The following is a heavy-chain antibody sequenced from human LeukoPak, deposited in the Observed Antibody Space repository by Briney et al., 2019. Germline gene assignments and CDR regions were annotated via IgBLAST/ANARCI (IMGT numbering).Heavy chain of an antibody. D-gene: IGHD6-19*01. CDR2: INTNTGNP. CDR3: ARGWLEPFHY. J-gene: IGHJ4*02. CDR1: GYTFTSYG. V-gene: IGHV7-4-1*02. Sequence: GASVKVSCKASGYTFTSYGISWVRQAPGQGLEWMGWINTNTGNPTYAKGFTGRFVFSLDTSVSTAYLQISSLKAEDTAVYYCARGWLEPFHYWGQGTLVTVSS.